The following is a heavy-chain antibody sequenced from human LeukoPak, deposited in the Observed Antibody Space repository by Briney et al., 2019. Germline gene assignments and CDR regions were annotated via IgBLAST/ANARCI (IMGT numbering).Heavy chain of an antibody. D-gene: IGHD3-9*01. Sequence: PGGSLRLSCAASGFTFSNYAMSWVRQAPGKGLEWVSAITGSGGNTYYADSVKGRFTIPRDNSKNTVFLQMNSLRAEDTGVYYCAKWGDYDVLTGYYVSDYWGQGTLVTVSS. V-gene: IGHV3-23*01. CDR2: ITGSGGNT. CDR3: AKWGDYDVLTGYYVSDY. CDR1: GFTFSNYA. J-gene: IGHJ4*02.